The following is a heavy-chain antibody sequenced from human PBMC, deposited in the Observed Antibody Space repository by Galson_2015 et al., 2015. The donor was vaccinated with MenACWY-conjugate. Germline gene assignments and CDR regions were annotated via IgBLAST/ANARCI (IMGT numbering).Heavy chain of an antibody. D-gene: IGHD5-18*01. CDR1: GFTFSTYR. Sequence: SLRLSCAASGFTFSTYRMNWVRQAPGKGLEWVSYISSSSSTIYYADSVKGRFTISRDIAKNSLYLQMNTLRDEDTAVYYCARVPGYSYGYYDWWGQGTLVTVSS. J-gene: IGHJ4*02. V-gene: IGHV3-48*02. CDR2: ISSSSSTI. CDR3: ARVPGYSYGYYDW.